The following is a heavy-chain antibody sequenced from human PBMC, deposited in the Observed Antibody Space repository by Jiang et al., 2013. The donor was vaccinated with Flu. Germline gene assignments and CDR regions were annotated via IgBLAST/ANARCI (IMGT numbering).Heavy chain of an antibody. CDR1: NYSISSLNY. Sequence: LLKPSETLSLTCGVSNYSISSLNYWGWIRQPPGKGLEWIGSIYHSGSTYYNPSLKSRVTISVDTSENQFSLKLRSVTAADTAVYYCARAGYCSSTDCYADHWGQGTLVTVSS. CDR2: IYHSGST. J-gene: IGHJ5*02. V-gene: IGHV4-38-2*01. CDR3: ARAGYCSSTDCYADH. D-gene: IGHD2-2*01.